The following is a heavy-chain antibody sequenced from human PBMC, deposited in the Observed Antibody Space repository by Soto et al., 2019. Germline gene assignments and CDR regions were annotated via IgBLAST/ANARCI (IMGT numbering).Heavy chain of an antibody. J-gene: IGHJ3*01. CDR1: GFSVNSNY. V-gene: IGHV3-53*01. D-gene: IGHD3-22*01. CDR2: IYAGGST. Sequence: EVQLVESGGGLIHPGESLRLSCAASGFSVNSNYMTWVRQAPGKGLEWVSIIYAGGSTYYADSVKGRFTISRDNSKNTLYLQIDSLRADDTAVYYCAKGLYDGSGSPMGAFHFWGQGTMVTVSP. CDR3: AKGLYDGSGSPMGAFHF.